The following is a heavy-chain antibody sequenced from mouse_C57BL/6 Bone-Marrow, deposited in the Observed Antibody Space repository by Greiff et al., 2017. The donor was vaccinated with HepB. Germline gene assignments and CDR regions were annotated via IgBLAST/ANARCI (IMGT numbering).Heavy chain of an antibody. Sequence: VKLMESGPELVKPGASVKISCKASGYAFSSSWMNWVKQRPGKGLEWIGRIYPGDGDTNYNGKFKGKATLTADKSSSTAYMQLSSLTSEDSAVYFCARAITTVSPYYYAMDYWGQGTSVTVSS. D-gene: IGHD1-1*01. CDR2: IYPGDGDT. CDR1: GYAFSSSW. J-gene: IGHJ4*01. V-gene: IGHV1-82*01. CDR3: ARAITTVSPYYYAMDY.